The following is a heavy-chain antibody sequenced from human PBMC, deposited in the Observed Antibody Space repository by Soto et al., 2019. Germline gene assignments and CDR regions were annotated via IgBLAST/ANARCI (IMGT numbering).Heavy chain of an antibody. V-gene: IGHV3-21*01. D-gene: IGHD4-17*01. CDR3: ARDNYGGMLDF. J-gene: IGHJ4*02. Sequence: WGTLRLSCTASGFTFSSDSINWVRQAPGKGLEWVSSISSSSSYIYYSDSVKGRFTISRDNAKNSLYLQMNSLRAEDTAVYFCARDNYGGMLDFWGPGTLVTVSS. CDR2: ISSSSSYI. CDR1: GFTFSSDS.